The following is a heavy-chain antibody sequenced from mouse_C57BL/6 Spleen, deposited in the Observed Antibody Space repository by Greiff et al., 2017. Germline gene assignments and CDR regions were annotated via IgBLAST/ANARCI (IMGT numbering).Heavy chain of an antibody. J-gene: IGHJ2*01. Sequence: QVQLQQSGPELVKPGASVKISCKASGYAFSSSWMNWVKQRPGKGLEWIGRIYPGDGDTNYNGKFKGKATLTADKSSSTAYMQLSSLTSEDSAVYFCARSDSTMVTTGEYYFDYWGQGTTLTVSS. D-gene: IGHD2-2*01. CDR3: ARSDSTMVTTGEYYFDY. CDR2: IYPGDGDT. CDR1: GYAFSSSW. V-gene: IGHV1-82*01.